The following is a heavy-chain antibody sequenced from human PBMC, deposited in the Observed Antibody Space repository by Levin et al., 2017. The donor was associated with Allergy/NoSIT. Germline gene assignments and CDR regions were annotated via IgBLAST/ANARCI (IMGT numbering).Heavy chain of an antibody. J-gene: IGHJ6*02. D-gene: IGHD3-3*01. CDR2: ISYDGKTK. V-gene: IGHV3-30*03. CDR3: AGDLTMYGEVTYGMDV. Sequence: LSGGSLRLSFGASGFVFSTYGIHWVRQAPGKGLEWVAVISYDGKTKYYADSVNGRFTISRDDSKNTAYLQMNSLRPDDTAVYHCAGDLTMYGEVTYGMDVWGQGTTVTVSS. CDR1: GFVFSTYG.